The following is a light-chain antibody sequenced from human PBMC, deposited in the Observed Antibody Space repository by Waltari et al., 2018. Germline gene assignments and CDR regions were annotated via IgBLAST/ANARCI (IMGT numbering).Light chain of an antibody. CDR1: RDINNF. V-gene: IGKV1-33*01. CDR2: DAS. Sequence: DIQMTQSPSSLSASVGDRVTISCQASRDINNFLNWYQQKPGKAPTLLIYDASNLEIGVPSRFSGRGSGTHFTFTISSLQPEDVATYYCQQYDDFPPYTFGQGTKVETK. J-gene: IGKJ2*01. CDR3: QQYDDFPPYT.